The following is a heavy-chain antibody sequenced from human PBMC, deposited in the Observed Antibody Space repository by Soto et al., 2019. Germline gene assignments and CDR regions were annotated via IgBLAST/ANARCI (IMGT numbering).Heavy chain of an antibody. V-gene: IGHV1-69*02. CDR3: ATGALTLVGVLNA. CDR1: GATFSSST. CDR2: IIPMFGIT. Sequence: QVQLVQSGADVKKPGSSVKVSCKASGATFSSSTFTWVRQAPGQGLEWMGRIIPMFGITNSALKFQGRLGITEDESTDTLLIAMSSLTSDDPAIYYCATGALTLVGVLNAWGQGPLVAVFS. D-gene: IGHD2-21*01. J-gene: IGHJ4*02.